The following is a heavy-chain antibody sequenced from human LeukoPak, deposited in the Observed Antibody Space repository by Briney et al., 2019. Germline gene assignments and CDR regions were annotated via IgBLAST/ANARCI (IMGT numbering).Heavy chain of an antibody. V-gene: IGHV3-74*01. Sequence: PGGSLRLSCAASGFTFSSYWMHWVRQVPGKGLVWVLRINSDGSSTDYADSVKGRFTISRDNAKNTLYLQMSSLRAEDTALYYCARSYYSGNSRGLFDPWGQGTLVTVSS. CDR3: ARSYYSGNSRGLFDP. J-gene: IGHJ5*02. CDR1: GFTFSSYW. CDR2: INSDGSST. D-gene: IGHD4-23*01.